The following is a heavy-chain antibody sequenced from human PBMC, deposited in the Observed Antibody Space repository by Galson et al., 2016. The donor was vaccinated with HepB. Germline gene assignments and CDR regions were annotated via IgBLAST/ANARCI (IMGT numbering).Heavy chain of an antibody. CDR1: GYTFTSYY. CDR3: ARAGLPPYYYYGMDV. CDR2: INPSGGST. D-gene: IGHD4-11*01. V-gene: IGHV1-46*01. J-gene: IGHJ6*02. Sequence: SVKVSCKASGYTFTSYYMYWARQAPGRGLEWMGIINPSGGSTSYPQKFQGRVTMTRDTSTSTVYMELSSLRSEDTAVYYCARAGLPPYYYYGMDVWGQGTTVTVSS.